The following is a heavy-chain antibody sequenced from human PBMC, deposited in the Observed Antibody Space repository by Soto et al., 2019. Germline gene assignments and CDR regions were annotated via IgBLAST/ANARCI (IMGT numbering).Heavy chain of an antibody. J-gene: IGHJ4*02. CDR1: GGSFSGYY. V-gene: IGHV4-34*01. CDR2: INHSGST. Sequence: QVQLQQWGAGLLKPSETLSLTCAVYGGSFSGYYWNWIRQPPGKGLEWIGEINHSGSTNYNPSLKXRVTISVATSKNQFSLKLSSVTAADPAVYYCARGWGRIFDYWGQGTLVTVSS. CDR3: ARGWGRIFDY. D-gene: IGHD7-27*01.